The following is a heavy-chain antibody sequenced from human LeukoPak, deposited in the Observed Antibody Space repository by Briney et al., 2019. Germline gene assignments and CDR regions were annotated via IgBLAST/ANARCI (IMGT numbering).Heavy chain of an antibody. CDR2: IYTSGST. CDR1: GGSISSYY. Sequence: SETLSLTCTVSGGSISSYYWSWLRQPAGKGLEWIGRIYTSGSTNYNPSLKSRVTISVDTSKNQFSLKLSSVTAADTAVYYCARLGYCSGGSCYPSNYYYYYMDVWGKGTTVTISS. D-gene: IGHD2-15*01. J-gene: IGHJ6*03. CDR3: ARLGYCSGGSCYPSNYYYYYMDV. V-gene: IGHV4-4*07.